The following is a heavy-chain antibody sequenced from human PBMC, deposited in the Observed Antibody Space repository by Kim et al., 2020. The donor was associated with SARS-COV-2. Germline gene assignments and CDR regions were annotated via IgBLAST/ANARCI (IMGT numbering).Heavy chain of an antibody. CDR1: GGTFSSYT. CDR3: ARDWVPLVVVPAAILGLAGYYGMDV. CDR2: IIPILGIA. J-gene: IGHJ6*02. Sequence: SVKVSCKASGGTFSSYTISWVRQAPGQGLEWMGRIIPILGIANYAQKFQGRVTITADKSTSTAYMELSSLRSEDTAVYYCARDWVPLVVVPAAILGLAGYYGMDVWGQGTTVTVSS. D-gene: IGHD2-2*02. V-gene: IGHV1-69*04.